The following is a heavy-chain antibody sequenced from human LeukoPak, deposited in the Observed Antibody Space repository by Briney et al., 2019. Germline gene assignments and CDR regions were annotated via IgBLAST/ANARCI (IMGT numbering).Heavy chain of an antibody. D-gene: IGHD6-13*01. CDR1: GGSFSGYY. CDR2: INHSGST. Sequence: PSEILSLTCAVYGGSFSGYYWSWIRQPPGKGLEWIGEINHSGSTNYNPSLKSRVTISVDTSKNQFSLKLSSVTAADTAVYYCAGNSSSWYWFDPWGQGTLVTVSS. CDR3: AGNSSSWYWFDP. J-gene: IGHJ5*02. V-gene: IGHV4-34*01.